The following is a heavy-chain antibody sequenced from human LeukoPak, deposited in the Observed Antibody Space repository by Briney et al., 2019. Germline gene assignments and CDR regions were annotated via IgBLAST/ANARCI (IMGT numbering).Heavy chain of an antibody. CDR3: AREGMDAFDI. D-gene: IGHD6-13*01. V-gene: IGHV3-21*01. J-gene: IGHJ3*02. CDR1: GFTFSSYS. Sequence: TGGSLRLSCAASGFTFSSYSMNWVRQAPGKGLEWVSSISSSSRNIYYADSVKGRFTISRDNAKNSLYLQMNSLRAEDTAVYYCAREGMDAFDIWGQGTMVTVSS. CDR2: ISSSSRNI.